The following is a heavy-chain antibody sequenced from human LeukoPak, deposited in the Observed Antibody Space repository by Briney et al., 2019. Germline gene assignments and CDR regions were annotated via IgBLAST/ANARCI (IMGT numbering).Heavy chain of an antibody. CDR1: GGSISNYY. V-gene: IGHV4-59*08. CDR3: ARHVVVAATNWFDP. CDR2: IYYSGST. Sequence: SETLSLTCTVSGGSISNYYWNWIRQPPGKGLEWIRYIYYSGSTNYNPSLKSRVTISVDTSKNQFSLKLSSVTAADTAVYYCARHVVVAATNWFDPWGQGTLVTVSS. J-gene: IGHJ5*02. D-gene: IGHD2-15*01.